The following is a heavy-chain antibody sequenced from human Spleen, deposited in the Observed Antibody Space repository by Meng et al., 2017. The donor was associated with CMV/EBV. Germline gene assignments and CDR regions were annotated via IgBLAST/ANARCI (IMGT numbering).Heavy chain of an antibody. Sequence: GGSLRLSCAASGFTFSSYSMNWVRQAPGKGLEWVAYISTSGGTIFYADSVKGRFTVSRDNAKNTLYLQMNSLRAEDTAVFYCARESYFYETSALGDFWGQGTLVTVSS. D-gene: IGHD3-22*01. CDR1: GFTFSSYS. J-gene: IGHJ4*02. CDR3: ARESYFYETSALGDF. CDR2: ISTSGGTI. V-gene: IGHV3-48*04.